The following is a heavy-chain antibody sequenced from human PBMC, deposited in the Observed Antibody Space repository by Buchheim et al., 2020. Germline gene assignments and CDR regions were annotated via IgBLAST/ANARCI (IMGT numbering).Heavy chain of an antibody. CDR2: INPKSGGA. Sequence: QVQLVQSGAEVKKPGASVKVSCKASGYTFTAYYMHWVRQAPGQGLEWMGWINPKSGGANHAQKFQGWVTMTRDTSISQAYMELSRLRSDDTAVYFCARDGSGGDHYYYHYGMDVWGQGTT. J-gene: IGHJ6*02. CDR1: GYTFTAYY. CDR3: ARDGSGGDHYYYHYGMDV. D-gene: IGHD2-15*01. V-gene: IGHV1-2*04.